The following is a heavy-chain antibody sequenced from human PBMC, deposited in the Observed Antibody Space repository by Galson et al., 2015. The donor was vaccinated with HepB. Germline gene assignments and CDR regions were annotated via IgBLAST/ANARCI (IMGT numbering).Heavy chain of an antibody. CDR1: GYSLLTSGMS. J-gene: IGHJ4*02. V-gene: IGHV2-70*11. Sequence: PALVKPPQTLTLTCTLSGYSLLTSGMSVSWIRQPPGTALEWLARIDWDDNEYYSTSLRTRLTISKDTSKNQVVLTMTNMDPVDTATYYCARIPLSPRYYFDFWGQGALVTVSS. CDR3: ARIPLSPRYYFDF. CDR2: IDWDDNE.